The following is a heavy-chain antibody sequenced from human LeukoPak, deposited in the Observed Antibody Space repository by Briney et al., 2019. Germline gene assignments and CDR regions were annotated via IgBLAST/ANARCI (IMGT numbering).Heavy chain of an antibody. Sequence: GSLRLSCAASGFTFSDYYMSWVRQPPGKGLEWIGEINHSGSTNYNPSLKSRVTISVDTSKNQFSLKLSSVTAADTAVYYCARRQASLWFGESRLDYWGQGTLVTVSS. CDR3: ARRQASLWFGESRLDY. D-gene: IGHD3-10*01. V-gene: IGHV4-34*01. J-gene: IGHJ4*02. CDR2: INHSGST. CDR1: GFTFSDYY.